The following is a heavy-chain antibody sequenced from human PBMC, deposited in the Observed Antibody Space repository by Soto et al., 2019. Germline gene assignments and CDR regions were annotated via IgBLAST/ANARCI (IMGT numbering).Heavy chain of an antibody. V-gene: IGHV4-34*01. J-gene: IGHJ6*02. CDR3: ARTPSRGYSYGYYYYGMDV. CDR1: GGSFSGYY. D-gene: IGHD5-18*01. Sequence: QVQLQQWGAGLLKPSETLSLTCAVYGGSFSGYYWSWIRQPPGKGLEWIGEINHSGRTNYNPSLKSRVTISVDTSKNQFSLKLSSVTAADTAVYYCARTPSRGYSYGYYYYGMDVWGQGTTVTVSS. CDR2: INHSGRT.